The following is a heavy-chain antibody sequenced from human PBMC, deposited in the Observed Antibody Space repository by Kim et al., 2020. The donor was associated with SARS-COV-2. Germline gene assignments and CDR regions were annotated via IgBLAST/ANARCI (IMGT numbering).Heavy chain of an antibody. D-gene: IGHD1-20*01. V-gene: IGHV3-23*01. CDR2: IVDSGLDS. CDR1: GITFSSNA. CDR3: ARDSGGNWNQYYF. Sequence: GGSLRLSCEVSGITFSSNAMTWVRQAPGKGLEWVSTIVDSGLDSYYADSVKGRFTISRDNSKSTLFLQMNSLRAEDTAVYYCARDSGGNWNQYYF. J-gene: IGHJ4*01.